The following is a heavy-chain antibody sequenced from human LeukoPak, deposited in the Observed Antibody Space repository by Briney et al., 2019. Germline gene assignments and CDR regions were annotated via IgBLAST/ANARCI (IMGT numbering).Heavy chain of an antibody. CDR3: AREDYVSSFDY. CDR2: INYSGST. CDR1: GGSFSGYY. D-gene: IGHD4-17*01. J-gene: IGHJ4*02. Sequence: PSETLSLTCAVYGGSFSGYYWSWIRQPPGKGLEWIGEINYSGSTNYNPSLKSRVTISVDTSKNQFSLKLSSVTAADTAVYYCAREDYVSSFDYWGQGTLVTVSS. V-gene: IGHV4-34*01.